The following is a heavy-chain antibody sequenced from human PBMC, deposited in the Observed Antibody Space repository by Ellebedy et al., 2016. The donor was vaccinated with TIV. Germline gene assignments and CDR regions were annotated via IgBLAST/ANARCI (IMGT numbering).Heavy chain of an antibody. D-gene: IGHD2-2*01. V-gene: IGHV3-23*01. J-gene: IGHJ4*02. CDR2: ISGSGGST. CDR3: AKGRRGYCSSTSCYAPAH. CDR1: GFTFSNYA. Sequence: GGSLRLXXAASGFTFSNYAMSWVRQAPGKGLEWVSAISGSGGSTYYADSVKGRFTISRDNSKNTLYLQMNSLRAEDTAVYYCAKGRRGYCSSTSCYAPAHWGQGTLVTVSS.